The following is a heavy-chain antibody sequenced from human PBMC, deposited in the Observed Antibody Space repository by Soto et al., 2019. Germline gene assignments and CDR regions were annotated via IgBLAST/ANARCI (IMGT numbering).Heavy chain of an antibody. CDR3: ARGGVPAAMSY. V-gene: IGHV3-74*01. J-gene: IGHJ4*02. Sequence: EVQLVESGGGLVQPGGSLRLSCAASGFTFSSFWMHWVRQAPGEGLVWVSRINSDGSNTNYADSVKGRFTISRDNAKNSLYLQMNSLRAWATAVYYWARGGVPAAMSYWGEGALDTFSS. D-gene: IGHD2-2*01. CDR1: GFTFSSFW. CDR2: INSDGSNT.